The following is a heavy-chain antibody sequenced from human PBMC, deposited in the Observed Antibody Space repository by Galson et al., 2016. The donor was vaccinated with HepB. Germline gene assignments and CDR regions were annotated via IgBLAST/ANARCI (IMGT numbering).Heavy chain of an antibody. CDR2: ISHDGSNN. Sequence: SLRLPCAASGFTFSRYGVHWVRQAPGKGLEWVAVISHDGSNNYYVDTVKGRLSIARDNSQSTLYLQMNSLRAEDTALYYCARDLNTAVFNVANFDNWGQGTLVTVSS. CDR3: ARDLNTAVFNVANFDN. CDR1: GFTFSRYG. V-gene: IGHV3-30*03. J-gene: IGHJ4*02. D-gene: IGHD6-19*01.